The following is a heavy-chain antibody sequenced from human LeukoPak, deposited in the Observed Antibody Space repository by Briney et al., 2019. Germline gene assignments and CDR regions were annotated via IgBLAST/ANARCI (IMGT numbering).Heavy chain of an antibody. CDR2: INHSGST. Sequence: SETLSLTCAVYGGSFSGYYWSWIRQPPGKGLEWIGEINHSGSTNYNPSLKSRVTISVDTSKNQFSLKLSSVTAADTAVYYCARVGPLYYYGSGSYYKRNWFDPWGQGTLVTVSS. V-gene: IGHV4-34*01. J-gene: IGHJ5*02. CDR1: GGSFSGYY. CDR3: ARVGPLYYYGSGSYYKRNWFDP. D-gene: IGHD3-10*01.